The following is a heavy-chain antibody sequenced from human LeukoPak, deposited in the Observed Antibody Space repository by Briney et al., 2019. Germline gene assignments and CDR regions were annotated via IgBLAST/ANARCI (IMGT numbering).Heavy chain of an antibody. V-gene: IGHV4-31*03. CDR2: IYYSGST. CDR1: GGSISSGGYY. D-gene: IGHD6-13*01. Sequence: SETLSLTCTVSGGSISSGGYYWSWIRLHPGKGLEWIGYIYYSGSTYYNPSLKSRVTISVDTSKNQFSLKLSSVTAANTAVYYCARASAAGTHLDYWGQGTLVTVSS. CDR3: ARASAAGTHLDY. J-gene: IGHJ4*02.